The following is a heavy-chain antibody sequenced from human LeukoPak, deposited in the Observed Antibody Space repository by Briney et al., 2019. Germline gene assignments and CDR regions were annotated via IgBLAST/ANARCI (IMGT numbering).Heavy chain of an antibody. D-gene: IGHD3-16*01. CDR3: AREWGDY. CDR1: GFIFSNSA. V-gene: IGHV3-66*01. Sequence: GGSLRLSCAASGFIFSNSAMHWVRQAPGKGLEWVSVIYSGGSTYYADSVKGRFTISRDNSKNTLYLQMNSLRAEDTAVYYCAREWGDYWGQGTLVTVSS. J-gene: IGHJ4*02. CDR2: IYSGGST.